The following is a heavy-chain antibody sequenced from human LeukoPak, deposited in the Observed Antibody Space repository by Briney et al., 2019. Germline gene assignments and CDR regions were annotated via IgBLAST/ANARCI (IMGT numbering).Heavy chain of an antibody. CDR3: ARDRWFGESLPAHFDY. CDR2: ISSTGSTV. Sequence: AGGSLRLSCAVSGFTFSSYSMSWVRQAPGKGLEWISYISSTGSTVYYADSVEGRFTISRDNAQNSLYLQMNNLRAEDTAVYYCARDRWFGESLPAHFDYWGQGTLVTVSS. D-gene: IGHD3-10*01. V-gene: IGHV3-48*01. CDR1: GFTFSSYS. J-gene: IGHJ4*02.